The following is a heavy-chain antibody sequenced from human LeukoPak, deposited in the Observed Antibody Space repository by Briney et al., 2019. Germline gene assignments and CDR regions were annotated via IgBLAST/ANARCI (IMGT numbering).Heavy chain of an antibody. Sequence: GESLKISCKGSGYSFTGYWISWVRQMPGKGLEWMGRIDPSDSYTNYSPSFQGHVTISADKSISTAYLQWSSLKASDTAMYYCASALYSGYDYYFDYWGQGTLVTVSS. CDR3: ASALYSGYDYYFDY. J-gene: IGHJ4*02. CDR1: GYSFTGYW. D-gene: IGHD5-12*01. V-gene: IGHV5-10-1*01. CDR2: IDPSDSYT.